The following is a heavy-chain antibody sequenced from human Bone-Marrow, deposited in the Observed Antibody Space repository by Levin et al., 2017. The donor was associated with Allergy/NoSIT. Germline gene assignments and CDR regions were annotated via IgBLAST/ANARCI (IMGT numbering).Heavy chain of an antibody. Sequence: GGSLRLSCAASGVTFSDDGINWVRQAPGKGLEWVAIISYDGSNKYYADSVKGRFTISRDNSKNTLYLQMNSLRVEDTAAYYCAKAGGYCSGGNCYSNYWGQGTLVTVSA. J-gene: IGHJ4*02. CDR2: ISYDGSNK. D-gene: IGHD2-15*01. V-gene: IGHV3-30*18. CDR1: GVTFSDDG. CDR3: AKAGGYCSGGNCYSNY.